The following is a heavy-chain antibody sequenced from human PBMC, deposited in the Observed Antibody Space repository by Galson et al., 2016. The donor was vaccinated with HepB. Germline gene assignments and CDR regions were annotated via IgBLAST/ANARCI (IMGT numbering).Heavy chain of an antibody. CDR2: IKSTTDGGTT. CDR1: GFTFSNAW. Sequence: SLRLSCAASGFTFSNAWMSWVRQTPGKGLEWVGRIKSTTDGGTTDYAAPVKGRFTVSSDDSKNTLYLQMNSLKTEDTAVYYCTTEANDYVWESYRYNYYYYGMDVWGQGTTVTVSS. J-gene: IGHJ6*02. CDR3: TTEANDYVWESYRYNYYYYGMDV. V-gene: IGHV3-15*01. D-gene: IGHD3-16*02.